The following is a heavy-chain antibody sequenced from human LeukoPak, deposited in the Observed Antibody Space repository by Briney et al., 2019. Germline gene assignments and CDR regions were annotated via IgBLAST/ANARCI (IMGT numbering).Heavy chain of an antibody. D-gene: IGHD3-22*01. V-gene: IGHV4-4*07. CDR2: IYTSGST. Sequence: PSETLSLTCTVSGVSISSYYWSCIRQPPGEGLEWIGRIYTSGSTNYNPSLKSRVTMSVDTSKNQFSLKLSSVTAADTAVYYCARGGGYYDSSGYPFDYWGQGTLVTVSS. CDR3: ARGGGYYDSSGYPFDY. J-gene: IGHJ4*02. CDR1: GVSISSYY.